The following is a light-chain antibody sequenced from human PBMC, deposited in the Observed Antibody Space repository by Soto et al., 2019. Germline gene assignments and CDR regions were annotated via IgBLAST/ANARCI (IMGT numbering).Light chain of an antibody. Sequence: QSALTQPASVSGSPGQSITISCTGTSSDVGGYNYVSWYQHHPGKAPKVMIYEVSNRPSGVSNRFSGSKSGNTASLTISGLKAEDEAEYYCCSCTNTNTLVSGGGTKLTVL. J-gene: IGLJ3*02. V-gene: IGLV2-14*01. CDR1: SSDVGGYNY. CDR3: CSCTNTNTLV. CDR2: EVS.